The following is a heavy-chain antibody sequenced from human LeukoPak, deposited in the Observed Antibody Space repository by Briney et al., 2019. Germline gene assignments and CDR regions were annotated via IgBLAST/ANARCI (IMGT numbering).Heavy chain of an antibody. CDR1: GYTFTGYY. CDR2: INPNSGGT. V-gene: IGHV1-2*06. D-gene: IGHD2-2*02. CDR3: ARDSRKGLVPAAINY. J-gene: IGHJ4*02. Sequence: GSVKVSCKASGYTFTGYYMDWVRQAPGQGLGWMGRINPNSGGTNYAQKFQGRVTMTRDTSISTAYMELSRLRSDDTAVYYCARDSRKGLVPAAINYWGQGTLVTVSS.